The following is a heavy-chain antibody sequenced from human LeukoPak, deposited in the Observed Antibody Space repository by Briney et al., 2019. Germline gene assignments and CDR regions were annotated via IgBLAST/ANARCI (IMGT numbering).Heavy chain of an antibody. Sequence: PGGSLRLACAASGFTLSSYGMHWVRLAPGKGLEWVALLWYDGSNKYYEDSVKARFNISRDNSKNTLNLQINSLRAEDSAVYFCPRDRIMRAVTSALLSWGQRTLVTVSS. CDR2: LWYDGSNK. CDR3: PRDRIMRAVTSALLS. CDR1: GFTLSSYG. D-gene: IGHD2-21*01. J-gene: IGHJ5*02. V-gene: IGHV3-33*01.